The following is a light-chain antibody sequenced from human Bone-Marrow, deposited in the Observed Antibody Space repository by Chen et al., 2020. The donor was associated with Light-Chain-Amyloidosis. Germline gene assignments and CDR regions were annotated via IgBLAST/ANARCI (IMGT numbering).Light chain of an antibody. Sequence: DIVLTQSPATLSLSLGERATLSCRASESVGTFLGWYQQTPGQAPRLPISDASTRAPDIPARSVARGSGTGFILATTSIKPEYLADYNCQSRGTWPPLGKGTKLGSK. J-gene: IGKJ2*01. CDR3: QSRGTWPP. CDR1: ESVGTF. CDR2: DAS. V-gene: IGKV3-11*01.